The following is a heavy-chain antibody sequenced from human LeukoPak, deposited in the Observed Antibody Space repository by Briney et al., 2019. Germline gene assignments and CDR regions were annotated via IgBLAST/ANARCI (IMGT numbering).Heavy chain of an antibody. Sequence: ETLSLTCTVSGGSISSYYWSWIRQPAGKGLEWVGRIKSKTDGGTTDYAAPVKGRFTISRDDSKNTLYLQMNSLKTEDTAVYYCTTDRGYDILTGYYWFDYWGQGTLVTVSS. CDR1: GGSISSYY. CDR2: IKSKTDGGTT. V-gene: IGHV3-15*01. D-gene: IGHD3-9*01. CDR3: TTDRGYDILTGYYWFDY. J-gene: IGHJ4*02.